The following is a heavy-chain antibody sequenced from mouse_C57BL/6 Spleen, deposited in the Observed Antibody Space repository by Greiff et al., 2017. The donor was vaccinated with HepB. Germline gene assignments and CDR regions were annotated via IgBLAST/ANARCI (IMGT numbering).Heavy chain of an antibody. Sequence: QVQLQQPGAELVKPGASVKLSCKASGYTFTSYWMPWVKQRPGQGLEWIGEIDPSDSYTNYNQKFKGKATLTVDTSSSTAYMQLSSLTSEDSAVYYGARGLITAVVGDDWGQGTTLTVSS. CDR2: IDPSDSYT. D-gene: IGHD1-1*01. CDR3: ARGLITAVVGDD. J-gene: IGHJ2*01. CDR1: GYTFTSYW. V-gene: IGHV1-50*01.